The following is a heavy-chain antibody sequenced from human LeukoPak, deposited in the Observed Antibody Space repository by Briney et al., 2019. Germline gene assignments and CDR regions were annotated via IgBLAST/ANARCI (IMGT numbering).Heavy chain of an antibody. V-gene: IGHV3-23*01. J-gene: IGHJ4*02. Sequence: GGSLRLSCAASGFTFRSTVMTWVRQAPGKGLEWVSAISGSGGSTYYADSVKGRFTISRDNSKNTLYLQMNSLRAEDTAVYYCAKEVAVAGLSGYWGQGTLVTVSS. CDR1: GFTFRSTV. CDR3: AKEVAVAGLSGY. D-gene: IGHD6-19*01. CDR2: ISGSGGST.